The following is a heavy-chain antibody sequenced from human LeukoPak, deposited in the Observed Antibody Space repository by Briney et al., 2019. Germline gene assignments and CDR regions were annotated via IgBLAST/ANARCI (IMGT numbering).Heavy chain of an antibody. D-gene: IGHD5-12*01. J-gene: IGHJ4*02. Sequence: SVKVSCKASGGTFSSYAISWVRQAPGQGLEWMGGIIPIFGTANYAQKFQGRVTITADKSTSTAYMELSSLRSGDTAVYYCARGIVATIGGWFDYWGQGTLVTVSS. V-gene: IGHV1-69*06. CDR2: IIPIFGTA. CDR1: GGTFSSYA. CDR3: ARGIVATIGGWFDY.